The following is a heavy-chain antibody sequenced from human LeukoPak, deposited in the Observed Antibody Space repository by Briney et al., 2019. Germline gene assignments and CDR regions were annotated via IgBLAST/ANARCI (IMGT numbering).Heavy chain of an antibody. D-gene: IGHD2-2*01. CDR1: GGTFSSYA. J-gene: IGHJ4*02. Sequence: SVKVSCKASGGTFSSYAISWVRQAPGQGLEWMGGIIPIFGTANYAQKFQGRVTIITDESTSTAYMELSSLRSEDTAVYYCARAQVYCSGTSCYLSYWGQGTLVTVSS. CDR3: ARAQVYCSGTSCYLSY. V-gene: IGHV1-69*05. CDR2: IIPIFGTA.